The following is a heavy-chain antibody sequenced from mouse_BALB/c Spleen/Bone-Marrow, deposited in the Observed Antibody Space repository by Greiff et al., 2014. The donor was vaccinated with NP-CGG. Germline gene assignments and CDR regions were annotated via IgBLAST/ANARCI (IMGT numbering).Heavy chain of an antibody. D-gene: IGHD2-1*01. CDR2: ISDGGSYT. Sequence: VQLQQPGGGLVKPGGSLKLSCAASGFTFSDYYMYWVRQTPEKRLEWVATISDGGSYTYYPDSVKGRFTISRDNAKNNLYLQMSSLKSEDTAMYYCARGNYGNYGAMDYWGQGTSVTVSS. V-gene: IGHV5-4*02. J-gene: IGHJ4*01. CDR3: ARGNYGNYGAMDY. CDR1: GFTFSDYY.